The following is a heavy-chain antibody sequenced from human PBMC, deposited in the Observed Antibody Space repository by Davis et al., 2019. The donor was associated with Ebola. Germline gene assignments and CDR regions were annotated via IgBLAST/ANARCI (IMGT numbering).Heavy chain of an antibody. Sequence: ASVKVSCKASGGTFSSYAISWVRQAPGQGLEWMGWISAYNGNTNYAQKLQGRVTMTTDTSTSTAYMELRSLRSDDTAVYYCARDGNVHSYGYYYYYYMDVWGKGTTVTVSS. CDR2: ISAYNGNT. CDR3: ARDGNVHSYGYYYYYYMDV. J-gene: IGHJ6*03. V-gene: IGHV1-18*01. D-gene: IGHD5-18*01. CDR1: GGTFSSYA.